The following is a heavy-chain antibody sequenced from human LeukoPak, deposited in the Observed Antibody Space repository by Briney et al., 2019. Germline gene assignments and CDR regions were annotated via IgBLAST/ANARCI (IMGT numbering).Heavy chain of an antibody. V-gene: IGHV3-48*04. CDR1: GFTFNSYS. J-gene: IGHJ6*03. Sequence: GGSLRLSCAASGFTFNSYSMNWVRQAPGKGLEWVSYISSSGSSIYYADSVKGRFTISRDNAENSLNLQMNSLRAEDTAVYYCARGDNWNSYYYYYMDVWGKGTTVTVFS. D-gene: IGHD1-7*01. CDR3: ARGDNWNSYYYYYMDV. CDR2: ISSSGSSI.